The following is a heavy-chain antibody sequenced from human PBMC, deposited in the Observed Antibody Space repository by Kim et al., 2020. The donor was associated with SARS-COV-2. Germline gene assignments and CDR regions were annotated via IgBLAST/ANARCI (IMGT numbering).Heavy chain of an antibody. Sequence: SETLSLTCTVSGGSISSYFWTWIRQPPGKGLEWIGYIYYSGNTNYNPSLKSRVTISVDTSKNQFSLKLSSVTAADTAVYYCARGGGAFDVWGQGTMVTVS. CDR3: ARGGGAFDV. V-gene: IGHV4-59*13. J-gene: IGHJ3*01. CDR1: GGSISSYF. D-gene: IGHD3-16*01. CDR2: IYYSGNT.